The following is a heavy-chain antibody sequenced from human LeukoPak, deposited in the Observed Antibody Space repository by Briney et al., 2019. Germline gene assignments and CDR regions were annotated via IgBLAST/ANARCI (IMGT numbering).Heavy chain of an antibody. CDR1: GFTFSSYW. D-gene: IGHD3-22*01. Sequence: GGSLRLSCVASGFTFSSYWMSWVRQAPGKGLEWVANIKQDAIEEYYVDSVKGRFTISGDNAKNSLYLQMNSLRAEDTAVYYCARDRRIVANFHDYWGQGTLVTVSS. V-gene: IGHV3-7*01. CDR2: IKQDAIEE. CDR3: ARDRRIVANFHDY. J-gene: IGHJ4*02.